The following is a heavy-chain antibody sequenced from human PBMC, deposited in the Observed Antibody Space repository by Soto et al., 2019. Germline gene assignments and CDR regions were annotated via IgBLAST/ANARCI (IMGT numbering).Heavy chain of an antibody. CDR3: ARRERAAGTDWWFDP. CDR1: GGSISSSSFH. D-gene: IGHD6-13*01. J-gene: IGHJ5*02. Sequence: QLQLQESGPGLVKPSETLSLTCTVSGGSISSSSFHWGWIRQPPGKGLEWIGSIFYSGRTYYSPSLKSRGAISVDTSKNQFSLRLSSGTAADTAVYYCARRERAAGTDWWFDPWGQGTLCTVSS. V-gene: IGHV4-39*01. CDR2: IFYSGRT.